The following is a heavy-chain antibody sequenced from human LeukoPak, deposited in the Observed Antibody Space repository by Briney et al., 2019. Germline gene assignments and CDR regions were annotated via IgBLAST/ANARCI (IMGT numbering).Heavy chain of an antibody. D-gene: IGHD1-26*01. Sequence: GGSLRLSCAASGFTFSSYWMSWVRQAPGKGLEWVANIKLDGSEKFYVDSVKGRFIISRDNAKNSLYLQMNSLRAEDTAVYYCAKRGVGTSNAYFDYWGQGTLVTVSS. V-gene: IGHV3-7*01. CDR2: IKLDGSEK. CDR1: GFTFSSYW. J-gene: IGHJ4*02. CDR3: AKRGVGTSNAYFDY.